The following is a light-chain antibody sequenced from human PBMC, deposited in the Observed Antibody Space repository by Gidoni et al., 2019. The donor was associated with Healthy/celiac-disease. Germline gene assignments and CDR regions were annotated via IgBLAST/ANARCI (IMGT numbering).Light chain of an antibody. CDR1: QSISSW. Sequence: DIQMTQSPSTLSASVGDRVTITCRASQSISSWLAWYQQKPGKAPKLLIYKAPSLESGVPSRFSGSGSGTEFTITISSLQPDDFATYYCQQYNSYLYTFGQGTKLEIK. J-gene: IGKJ2*01. CDR3: QQYNSYLYT. V-gene: IGKV1-5*03. CDR2: KAP.